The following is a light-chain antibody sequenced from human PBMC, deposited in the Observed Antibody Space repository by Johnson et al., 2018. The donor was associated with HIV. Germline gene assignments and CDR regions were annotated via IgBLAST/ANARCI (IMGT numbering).Light chain of an antibody. CDR1: DSNIGNNY. CDR2: DND. Sequence: QSVLTQPPSVSAAPGQKVTISCFGSDSNIGNNYVSWYQQVPGTAPKLLIYDNDKRPSGIPDRFSGSKSGTSATLGITGLQTGDEADYYCGTWDSSLSVNYVFGTGTKVTVL. J-gene: IGLJ1*01. CDR3: GTWDSSLSVNYV. V-gene: IGLV1-51*01.